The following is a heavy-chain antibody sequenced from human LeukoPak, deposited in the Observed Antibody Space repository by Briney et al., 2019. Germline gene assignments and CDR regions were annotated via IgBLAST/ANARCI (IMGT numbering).Heavy chain of an antibody. D-gene: IGHD4-17*01. Sequence: GASVKVSCKVSGYTITELSMHWVRQAPGKGLEWMGGFDPEDGETIYAQKFQGRVTMTEDTSTDTAYMELSSLRSEDTAVYYCATDLTTGFYYYYYGMDVWGQGTTVTVSS. CDR2: FDPEDGET. J-gene: IGHJ6*02. CDR1: GYTITELS. V-gene: IGHV1-24*01. CDR3: ATDLTTGFYYYYYGMDV.